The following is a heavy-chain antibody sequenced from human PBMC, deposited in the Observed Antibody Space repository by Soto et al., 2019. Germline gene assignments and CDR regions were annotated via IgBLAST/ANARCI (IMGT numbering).Heavy chain of an antibody. CDR3: AKCNGRGAGYYRGMDV. Sequence: EVELLESGGGVVQPGGSLRLSCVASGFTSSYYAMTWVRQAPGKGLGWVAEKRVPAGETFYADSVRGRFTISRDSSKNTLFLQMDGLRAEDTATYFCAKCNGRGAGYYRGMDVWGQGTAVTVSS. CDR2: KRVPAGET. V-gene: IGHV3-23*01. CDR1: GFTSSYYA. D-gene: IGHD2-21*01. J-gene: IGHJ6*02.